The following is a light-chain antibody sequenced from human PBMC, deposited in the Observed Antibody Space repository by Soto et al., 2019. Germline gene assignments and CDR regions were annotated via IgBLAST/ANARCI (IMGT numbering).Light chain of an antibody. J-gene: IGKJ2*01. CDR2: AAS. Sequence: EIVLTQSPGTLSLSPGERATLSCRASQSISSSYLAWYQQKPGQAPRLLIYAASSSATGIPDRFSGSRSGTDFTLTISRLEPEDFAVNYCQQYGSSSYTFGKGTQLEIK. V-gene: IGKV3-20*01. CDR1: QSISSSY. CDR3: QQYGSSSYT.